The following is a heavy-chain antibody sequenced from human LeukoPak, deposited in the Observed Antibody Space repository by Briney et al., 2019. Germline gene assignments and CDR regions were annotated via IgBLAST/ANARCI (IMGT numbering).Heavy chain of an antibody. V-gene: IGHV3-23*01. D-gene: IGHD2-21*02. CDR1: GFTFSSYG. CDR3: AKCGGDCYWDEYFQH. CDR2: ISGSGGST. J-gene: IGHJ1*01. Sequence: GGTLRLSCAASGFTFSSYGMSWVRQAPGKGLEWVSAISGSGGSTYYADSVKGRFTISRDNSKNTLYLQMNSLRAEDTAVYYCAKCGGDCYWDEYFQHWGQGTLVTVSS.